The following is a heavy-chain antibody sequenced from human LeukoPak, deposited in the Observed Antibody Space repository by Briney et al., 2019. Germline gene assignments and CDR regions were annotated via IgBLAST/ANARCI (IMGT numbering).Heavy chain of an antibody. CDR3: ARAVLLWFGESYYGMDV. CDR2: ISSNGGST. Sequence: PGGSLRLSCAASGFTFSSYAMHWVRQAPGKGLEYVSAISSNGGSTYYANSVKGRFTISRDNSKNTLYLQMGSLGAEDMAVYYCARAVLLWFGESYYGMDVWGQGTTVTVSS. V-gene: IGHV3-64*01. D-gene: IGHD3-10*01. J-gene: IGHJ6*02. CDR1: GFTFSSYA.